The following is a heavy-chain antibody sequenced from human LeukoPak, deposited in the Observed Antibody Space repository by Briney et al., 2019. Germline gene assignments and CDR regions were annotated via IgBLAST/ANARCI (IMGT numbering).Heavy chain of an antibody. D-gene: IGHD5-12*01. CDR2: ISSSSSTI. CDR3: ARGGRDLPWLRLDAFDI. V-gene: IGHV3-48*04. CDR1: GFTFRRYS. J-gene: IGHJ3*02. Sequence: PGGSLRLSCAASGFTFRRYSMNWVRQAPGKGLEWVSYISSSSSTIYYADSVKGRFTISRDNAKNSLYLQMNSLGAEDTAVYYCARGGRDLPWLRLDAFDIWGQGTMVTVSS.